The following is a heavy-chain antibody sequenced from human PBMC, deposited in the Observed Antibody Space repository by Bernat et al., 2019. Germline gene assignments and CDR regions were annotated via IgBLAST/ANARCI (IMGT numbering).Heavy chain of an antibody. V-gene: IGHV4-31*03. D-gene: IGHD3-10*01. Sequence: QVQLQESGPGLVKPSQTLSLTCTVSGGSISSGGYYLSWIRQHPGKGLEWIGYIYYSGSTYYNPSLKSRVTISVDTSKNQFSLKLSSVTAADTAVYYCARDPDYYGSGRGMDVWGQGTTVTVSS. J-gene: IGHJ6*02. CDR3: ARDPDYYGSGRGMDV. CDR1: GGSISSGGYY. CDR2: IYYSGST.